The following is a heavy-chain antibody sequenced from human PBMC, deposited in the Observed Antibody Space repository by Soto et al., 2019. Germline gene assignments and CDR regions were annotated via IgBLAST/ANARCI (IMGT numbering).Heavy chain of an antibody. CDR1: GFTFSSYC. J-gene: IGHJ4*02. CDR2: IKQDGSEK. CDR3: ARGGRSGDY. Sequence: EVQLVESGGGLVQPGGSLRLSCAASGFTFSSYCMSWVRQAPGKGLEWVANIKQDGSEKYYVDSVKGRFTISRDNAKNSLYLQMNSLRAEDTAVYYCARGGRSGDYWGQGILVTVSS. V-gene: IGHV3-7*01. D-gene: IGHD2-15*01.